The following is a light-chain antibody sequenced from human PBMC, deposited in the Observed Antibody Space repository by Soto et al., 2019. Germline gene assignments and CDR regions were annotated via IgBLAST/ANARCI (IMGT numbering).Light chain of an antibody. CDR2: EVS. CDR1: SSDVGNYNR. CDR3: SSYTSSSTYVV. J-gene: IGLJ2*01. Sequence: QSALTQPPSVSGSPGQSVTISCTGTSSDVGNYNRVSWYQQPPGTAPKLMIYEVSNRPSGVPDRFSGSKSGNTASLTIPGLQAEDEADYYCSSYTSSSTYVVFGGGTKLTVL. V-gene: IGLV2-18*02.